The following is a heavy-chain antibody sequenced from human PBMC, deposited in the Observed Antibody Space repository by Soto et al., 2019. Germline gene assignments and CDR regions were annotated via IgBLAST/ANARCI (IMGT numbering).Heavy chain of an antibody. J-gene: IGHJ3*02. V-gene: IGHV3-64D*08. CDR1: GFTFSSYA. CDR3: VKDEAHNYGDYAVAFDI. CDR2: ISSNGGST. D-gene: IGHD4-17*01. Sequence: GGSLRLSCSASGFTFSSYAMHWVRQAPGKGLEYVSAISSNGGSTYYADSVKGRFTISRDNSKNTLYLQMSSLRAEDTAVYYCVKDEAHNYGDYAVAFDIWGQGTMVTVSS.